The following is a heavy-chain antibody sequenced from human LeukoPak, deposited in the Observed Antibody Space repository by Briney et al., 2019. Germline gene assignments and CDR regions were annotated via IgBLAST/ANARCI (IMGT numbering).Heavy chain of an antibody. J-gene: IGHJ4*02. CDR1: GFTFSSYG. V-gene: IGHV3-30*18. CDR3: AKDEASDY. CDR2: ISYDGSNK. Sequence: GRSLRLSCAASGFTFSSYGMHWVRQAPGKGQEWVAVISYDGSNKYYADSVKGRFTISRDNSKNTLYLQMNSLRAEDTAVYYCAKDEASDYWGQGTLVTVSS. D-gene: IGHD2-21*01.